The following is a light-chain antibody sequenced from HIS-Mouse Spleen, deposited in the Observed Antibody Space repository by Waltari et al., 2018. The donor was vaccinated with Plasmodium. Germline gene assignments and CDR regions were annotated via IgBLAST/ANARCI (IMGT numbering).Light chain of an antibody. CDR1: QSVSSY. Sequence: EIVLTQSPATLSLSPGERATLSCRASQSVSSYLAWYQQKPGQAPRLLIYYASNRATGIPARFSGSGSGTDFTLTISSLEPEDFAGYYCQQRSNWPPLTFGGGTKVEIK. J-gene: IGKJ4*01. V-gene: IGKV3-11*01. CDR3: QQRSNWPPLT. CDR2: YAS.